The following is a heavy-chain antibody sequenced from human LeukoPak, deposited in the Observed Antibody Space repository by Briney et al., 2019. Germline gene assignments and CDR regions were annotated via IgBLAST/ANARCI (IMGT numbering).Heavy chain of an antibody. V-gene: IGHV1-69*04. CDR1: GGTFSSYA. CDR2: IIPILGIA. D-gene: IGHD6-13*01. CDR3: ARIAAAGPIDY. J-gene: IGHJ4*02. Sequence: ASVKVSCRASGGTFSSYAISWVRQAPGQGLEWMGRIIPILGIANYAQKFQGRVTMTTDTSTSTAYMELRSLRSDDTAVYYCARIAAAGPIDYWGQGTLVTVSS.